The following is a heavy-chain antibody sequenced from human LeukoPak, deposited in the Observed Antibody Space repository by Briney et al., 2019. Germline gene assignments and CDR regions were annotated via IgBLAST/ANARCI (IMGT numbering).Heavy chain of an antibody. V-gene: IGHV3-23*01. J-gene: IGHJ3*02. D-gene: IGHD3-9*01. CDR2: ISGVGGTT. CDR3: ARDGASASEILRGIYNRAFDI. Sequence: GGSLRLSCAASGFTFRSYAMHWVRQAPGKGLEWVSTISGVGGTTYYPNSVKGLFTVSRDNSRNTVYLQMNSLRVEDTARYYCARDGASASEILRGIYNRAFDIWGQGTMVTVSS. CDR1: GFTFRSYA.